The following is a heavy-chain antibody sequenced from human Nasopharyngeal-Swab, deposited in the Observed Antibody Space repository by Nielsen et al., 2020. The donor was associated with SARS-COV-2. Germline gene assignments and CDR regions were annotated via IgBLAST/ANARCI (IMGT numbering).Heavy chain of an antibody. CDR1: GFTFSSSW. V-gene: IGHV3-74*01. CDR2: LNGDATTV. CDR3: ARDCGNCGSGGNCDF. Sequence: GESLKISCAGSGFTFSSSWLHWVRQAPGEGLVWVARLNGDATTVDYADSVKGRFTISRDNAKNTLYLQMNYLRADDTAVYYCARDCGNCGSGGNCDFWGQGTLVTVSS. J-gene: IGHJ4*02. D-gene: IGHD2-15*01.